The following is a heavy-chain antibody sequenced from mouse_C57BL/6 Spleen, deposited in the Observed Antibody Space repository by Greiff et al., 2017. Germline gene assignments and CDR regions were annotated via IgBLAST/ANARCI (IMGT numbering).Heavy chain of an antibody. CDR2: IDPSDSYT. D-gene: IGHD1-1*01. Sequence: QVQLQQPGAELVMPGASVKLSCKASGYTFTSYWMHWVKQRPGQGLEWIGEIDPSDSYTNYNQKFKGKSTLTVDKSSSTAFMQLSSLTSEDSAVYYCARSYYGSAPSYWGQGTTLTVSS. CDR3: ARSYYGSAPSY. CDR1: GYTFTSYW. J-gene: IGHJ2*01. V-gene: IGHV1-69*01.